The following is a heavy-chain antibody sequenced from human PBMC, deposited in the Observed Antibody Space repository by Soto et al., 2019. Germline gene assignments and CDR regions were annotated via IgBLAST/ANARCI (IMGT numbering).Heavy chain of an antibody. J-gene: IGHJ4*02. D-gene: IGHD3-10*01. Sequence: ASLNGSCKASGGTFSRYGISLGLQSPGQGREGMGGIIPIFGTANYAQKFQGRVTITADESTSTAYMELSSLRSEDTEVYYCARSGLIWSGELPYFDYWGKRNMVNVSS. CDR1: GGTFSRYG. CDR2: IIPIFGTA. CDR3: ARSGLIWSGELPYFDY. V-gene: IGHV1-69*13.